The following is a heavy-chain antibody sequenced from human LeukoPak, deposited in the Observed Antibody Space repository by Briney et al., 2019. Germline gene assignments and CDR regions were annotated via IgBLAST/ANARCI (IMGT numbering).Heavy chain of an antibody. CDR3: ATDCSSTSCYLFDP. J-gene: IGHJ5*02. V-gene: IGHV1-2*02. D-gene: IGHD2-2*01. CDR2: INPNSGGT. CDR1: GYTFTGYY. Sequence: ASVKVSCKASGYTFTGYYMHWVRQAPGQGLEWMGWINPNSGGTNYAQKFQGRVTMTRDTSINTAYMELSRLRSDDTAVYYCATDCSSTSCYLFDPWGQGTLVTVSS.